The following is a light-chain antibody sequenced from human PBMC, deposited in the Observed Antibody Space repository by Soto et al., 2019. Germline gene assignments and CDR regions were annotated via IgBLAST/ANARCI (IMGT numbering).Light chain of an antibody. CDR3: QKYNSAPWT. CDR2: SAS. CDR1: QGISNY. Sequence: DIQMTQSPSSLSASVGDRVTITCRASQGISNYLAWYQQKPGKVPKLLIYSASTLQSGVPFRFSGSGSATDFPLTISSLQSEDVATYYCQKYNSAPWTFGQGTKVEIK. V-gene: IGKV1-27*01. J-gene: IGKJ1*01.